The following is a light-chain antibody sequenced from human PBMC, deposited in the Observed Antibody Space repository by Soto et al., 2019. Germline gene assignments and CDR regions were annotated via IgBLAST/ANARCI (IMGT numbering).Light chain of an antibody. J-gene: IGLJ1*01. V-gene: IGLV2-23*01. CDR3: CSSSYTETFTYV. CDR1: SSDIGKNNI. CDR2: EAT. Sequence: QSALTQPASVSGSPGQSITISCTGTSSDIGKNNIVSWYQQHPGKAPKLMIYEATKRPSGVSNRLSGSKSGNTASLTISGLQAEDEADYYCCSSSYTETFTYVFGTGTKVTVL.